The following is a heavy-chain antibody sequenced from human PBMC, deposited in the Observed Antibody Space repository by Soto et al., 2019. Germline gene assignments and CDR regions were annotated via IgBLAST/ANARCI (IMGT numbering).Heavy chain of an antibody. V-gene: IGHV3-30-3*01. CDR1: GFTFSNYA. Sequence: QVQLVESGGGVVQPGRSLRLSCAASGFTFSNYAMHWVRQAPGKGLEWVTFISYDGSNKYCADSVKGRFTISRDNSKNTLYLQMNSLRAEDTAVYYCARESGVTAASDFDYWGQGTLVTVSS. D-gene: IGHD6-13*01. CDR3: ARESGVTAASDFDY. J-gene: IGHJ4*02. CDR2: ISYDGSNK.